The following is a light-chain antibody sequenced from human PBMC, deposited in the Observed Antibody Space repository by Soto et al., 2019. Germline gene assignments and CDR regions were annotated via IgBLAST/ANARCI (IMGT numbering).Light chain of an antibody. CDR3: ASYAGTYTHVV. CDR2: DVS. J-gene: IGLJ2*01. Sequence: QSVLTQPRSVSGSPGQSVTISCTGTSSDVGGYNYVSWYQQHPGKAPKLMIYDVSKRPSGVPDRFSGSKSGNTASLTISWVQGVEVGDYYCASYAGTYTHVVFCGGPQRSVL. V-gene: IGLV2-11*01. CDR1: SSDVGGYNY.